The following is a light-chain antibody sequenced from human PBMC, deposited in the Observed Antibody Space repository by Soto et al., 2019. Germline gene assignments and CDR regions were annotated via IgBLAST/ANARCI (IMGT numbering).Light chain of an antibody. V-gene: IGKV3-20*01. CDR1: QSVSSSF. Sequence: EIVLTQSPGGLSLSPGERATLSCRASQSVSSSFLAWYQQKPGQAPRLLIYGACIWATGIPDRFSGSGSRTDFTLTISSVEPEDFAVYYCQQYGSSPWTFGQGTKVEIK. J-gene: IGKJ1*01. CDR3: QQYGSSPWT. CDR2: GAC.